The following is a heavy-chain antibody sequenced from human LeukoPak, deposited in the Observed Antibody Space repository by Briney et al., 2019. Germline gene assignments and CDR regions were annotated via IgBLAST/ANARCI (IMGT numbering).Heavy chain of an antibody. D-gene: IGHD3-10*01. V-gene: IGHV3-21*01. CDR2: ISSRSGYI. J-gene: IGHJ4*02. CDR3: ARDFGRYYFDY. Sequence: GGSLRLPCAASGFTFSSYSMNWVRQAPGKGPEWVSSISSRSGYIYYADSVKGRFTISRDNAKNSLYLQMNSLRAEDTAVYYCARDFGRYYFDYWGQGTLVTVSS. CDR1: GFTFSSYS.